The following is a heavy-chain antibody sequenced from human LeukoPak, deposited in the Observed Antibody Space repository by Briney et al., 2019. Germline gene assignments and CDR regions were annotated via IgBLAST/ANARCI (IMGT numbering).Heavy chain of an antibody. V-gene: IGHV3-7*01. CDR3: VRDRGSGSSQTHEFFEH. D-gene: IGHD1-26*01. CDR2: IREDGGDI. Sequence: GGSLRLSCAASGFTFTNYWMSWVRQAPGKGLEWVAMIREDGGDIYYVGSVKGRFTISRDNTKNSLYLQMNSLRAEGTAMCYCVRDRGSGSSQTHEFFEHWGQGTLVTVSS. CDR1: GFTFTNYW. J-gene: IGHJ1*01.